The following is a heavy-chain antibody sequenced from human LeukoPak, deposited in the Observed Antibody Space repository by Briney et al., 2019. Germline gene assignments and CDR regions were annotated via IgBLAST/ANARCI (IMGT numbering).Heavy chain of an antibody. Sequence: SETLSLTCTVSGGSISSYYWSWIRQPAGKGLEWIGRIYTSGGTNYNPSLKSRVTMSVDTSKNQFSLKLSSVTAADTAVYYCAREQLAPNWFDPWGQGTLVTVSS. CDR1: GGSISSYY. D-gene: IGHD6-13*01. V-gene: IGHV4-4*07. CDR3: AREQLAPNWFDP. J-gene: IGHJ5*02. CDR2: IYTSGGT.